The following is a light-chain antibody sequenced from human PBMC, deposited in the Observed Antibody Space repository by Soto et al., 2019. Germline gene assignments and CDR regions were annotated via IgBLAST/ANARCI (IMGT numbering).Light chain of an antibody. Sequence: DIQMTQSPSSLSASVGDRVTITCRASQDINNYLAWFQQKPGKAPKSLSYTTCSLQSGVPSKFRGRGSGTDFTLTISRLQPEDYATYYCQQYKSYPITFGGGTKVEIK. CDR2: TTC. J-gene: IGKJ4*01. CDR3: QQYKSYPIT. V-gene: IGKV1-16*02. CDR1: QDINNY.